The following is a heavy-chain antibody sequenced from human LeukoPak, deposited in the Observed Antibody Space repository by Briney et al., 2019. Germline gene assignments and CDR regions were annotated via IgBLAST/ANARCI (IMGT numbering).Heavy chain of an antibody. V-gene: IGHV4-34*01. D-gene: IGHD6-19*01. CDR2: INHSGST. J-gene: IGHJ4*02. CDR1: GGSFSGYY. CDR3: ARHARRYSSGWYL. Sequence: PSETLSLTCAVYGGSFSGYYWSWIRQPPGKGLEWIGEINHSGSTNYNPSLKSRVTISVDTSKNQFSLKLSSVTAADTAVYYCARHARRYSSGWYLWGQGTLVTVSS.